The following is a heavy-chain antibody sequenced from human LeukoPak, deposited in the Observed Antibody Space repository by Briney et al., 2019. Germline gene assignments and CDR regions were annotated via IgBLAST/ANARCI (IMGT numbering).Heavy chain of an antibody. V-gene: IGHV3-53*01. J-gene: IGHJ1*01. D-gene: IGHD2-21*01. CDR2: IYSGGST. CDR1: GFTVGTNS. Sequence: GGSLRLSCAASGFTVGTNSMSWVRQSPGKGLEWVSVIYSGGSTYYADSVNGRFTISRDNSRNTLFLQMNSLRAEDTALYYCASAREYCGSAECYEYFQHWGQGTLVTVSS. CDR3: ASAREYCGSAECYEYFQH.